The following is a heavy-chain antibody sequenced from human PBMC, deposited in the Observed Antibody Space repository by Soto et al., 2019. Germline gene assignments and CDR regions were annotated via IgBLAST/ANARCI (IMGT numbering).Heavy chain of an antibody. CDR2: IVPILGTT. V-gene: IGHV1-69*01. Sequence: QVQLVQSGAELKEHGSSVRVSCRVSGGTFVSSAFAWVRQSLGEGIEWMGGIVPILGTTKYAEKFQGRVTISADESTRTAYLELSSLVLADTAVYFCAKKNPHGDSNKAWLDPWGQGTLVIVSS. D-gene: IGHD2-15*01. J-gene: IGHJ5*02. CDR1: GGTFVSSA. CDR3: AKKNPHGDSNKAWLDP.